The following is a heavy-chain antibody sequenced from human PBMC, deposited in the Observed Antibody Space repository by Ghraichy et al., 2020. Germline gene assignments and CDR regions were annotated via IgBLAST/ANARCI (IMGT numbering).Heavy chain of an antibody. CDR3: ARDSSDPYYYDSSGYYYSDAFDF. V-gene: IGHV3-21*01. D-gene: IGHD3-22*01. J-gene: IGHJ3*01. Sequence: GGSLRLSCAASGFTFSSYSMNWVRQAPGKGLEWVASISSSSSYIYYADSVKGRFTISRDNDKNSLYLQMNSLRAEDTAVYYCARDSSDPYYYDSSGYYYSDAFDFWGQGTMVTVSS. CDR1: GFTFSSYS. CDR2: ISSSSSYI.